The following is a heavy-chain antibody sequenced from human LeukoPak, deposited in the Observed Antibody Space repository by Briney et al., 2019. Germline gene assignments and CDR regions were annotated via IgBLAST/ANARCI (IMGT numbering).Heavy chain of an antibody. CDR3: ARDTSTTLDY. Sequence: GGSLRLSCAASGFIFSSYVMQWVRQAPGKGLEWVAAISSDGSNKYYTDSVKGRFTISRDNSKNTLYLQMNSLRAEDTAEYYCARDTSTTLDYWGQEPWSPSPQ. J-gene: IGHJ4*01. CDR2: ISSDGSNK. V-gene: IGHV3-30*04. D-gene: IGHD2-15*01. CDR1: GFIFSSYV.